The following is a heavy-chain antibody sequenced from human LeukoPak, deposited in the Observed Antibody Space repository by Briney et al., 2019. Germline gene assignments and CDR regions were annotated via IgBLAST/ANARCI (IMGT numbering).Heavy chain of an antibody. J-gene: IGHJ4*02. Sequence: GASVKVSCRASGFTFTSYGISWVRQAPGQGLEWMGWISAYNGNTNYAQKLQGRVTMTTDTSTSTAYMELRSLRSDDTAVYYCARTPGYCGGDCYLNWGQGTLVTVSS. V-gene: IGHV1-18*01. CDR2: ISAYNGNT. CDR3: ARTPGYCGGDCYLN. CDR1: GFTFTSYG. D-gene: IGHD2-21*02.